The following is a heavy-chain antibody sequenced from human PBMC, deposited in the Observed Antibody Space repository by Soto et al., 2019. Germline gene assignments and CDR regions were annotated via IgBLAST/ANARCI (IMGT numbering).Heavy chain of an antibody. Sequence: EVELLESGGGLVQPGGSLRLSCVASGFTFKNYDMRWIRQAPGKGLEWVSGISGSGGVTYYADSVKGRFTISRANSKNTLYLQMNSLRAEDTAIYYCAKNRQFRSYYESAGHYDNWGQGTLVTVSS. J-gene: IGHJ4*02. CDR1: GFTFKNYD. D-gene: IGHD3-10*01. CDR2: ISGSGGVT. V-gene: IGHV3-23*01. CDR3: AKNRQFRSYYESAGHYDN.